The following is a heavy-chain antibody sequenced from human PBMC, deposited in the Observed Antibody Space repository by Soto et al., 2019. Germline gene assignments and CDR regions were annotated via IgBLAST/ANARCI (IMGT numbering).Heavy chain of an antibody. CDR1: GFTFTNSA. J-gene: IGHJ5*02. Sequence: SVKVSCKASGFTFTNSAVQWVRQARGQRLEWIGWIVVGSGNTNYAQKFQERVTITRDMSTSTAYMELSSLRAEDTALYYCAKDLGSDWFHYNWFDPWGQGTLVTVSS. V-gene: IGHV1-58*01. CDR2: IVVGSGNT. D-gene: IGHD3-9*01. CDR3: AKDLGSDWFHYNWFDP.